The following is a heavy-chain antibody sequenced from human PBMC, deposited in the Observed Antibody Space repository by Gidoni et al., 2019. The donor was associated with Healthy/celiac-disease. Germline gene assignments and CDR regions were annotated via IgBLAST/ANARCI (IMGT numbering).Heavy chain of an antibody. CDR3: ARGSWGDYYYYMDV. CDR2: INAGNGNT. J-gene: IGHJ6*03. Sequence: QVQLVQSGAEVKKPGASVKVSCMASGYTFTSYAMHWVRQAPGQRLEWMGWINAGNGNTKYSQKFQGRVTITRDTSASTAYMELSSLRSEDTAVYYCARGSWGDYYYYMDVWGKGTTVTVSS. CDR1: GYTFTSYA. V-gene: IGHV1-3*01. D-gene: IGHD1-26*01.